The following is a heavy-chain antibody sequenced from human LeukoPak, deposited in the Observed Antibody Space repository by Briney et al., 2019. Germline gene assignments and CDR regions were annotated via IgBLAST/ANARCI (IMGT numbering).Heavy chain of an antibody. CDR1: SGSINSYY. J-gene: IGHJ4*02. CDR3: ARGPDYSSGFDY. Sequence: SETLSLTCIVSSGSINSYYWSWIRQPPGKGLEWIGYIYYSGSTNYNPSLESRVTMSVDTSKNHFSLRLRSVTAADTAFYYCARGPDYSSGFDYWGQGTLVTVSS. V-gene: IGHV4-59*01. CDR2: IYYSGST. D-gene: IGHD6-19*01.